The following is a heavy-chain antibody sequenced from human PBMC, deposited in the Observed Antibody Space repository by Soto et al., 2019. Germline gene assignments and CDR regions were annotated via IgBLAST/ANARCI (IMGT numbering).Heavy chain of an antibody. D-gene: IGHD6-19*01. CDR2: IYYSGST. CDR1: GGSISSYY. J-gene: IGHJ3*02. V-gene: IGHV4-59*01. CDR3: ARQQWLGLNAFDI. Sequence: QVQLQESGPGLVKPSETLSLTCTVSGGSISSYYWSWIRQPPGKGREWIGYIYYSGSTNYNPSLTRRVTISVATSKTQFSLKLSSVTAADADVYYWARQQWLGLNAFDIWGQGTMVTVSS.